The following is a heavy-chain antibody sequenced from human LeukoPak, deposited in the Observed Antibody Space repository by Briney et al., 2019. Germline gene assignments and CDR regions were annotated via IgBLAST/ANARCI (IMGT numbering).Heavy chain of an antibody. J-gene: IGHJ4*02. CDR2: INYSGTT. CDR3: ARGRWISGNYYNFDY. Sequence: KSSETLSLTCSVSGGSIISSSYYWGWIRQPPGKGLEWIATINYSGTTHYNPSLKSRVTISADTSNNQFSLKMNSVTAADTAVYYCARGRWISGNYYNFDYWGQGTLVTVSS. CDR1: GGSIISSSYY. V-gene: IGHV4-39*07. D-gene: IGHD1-26*01.